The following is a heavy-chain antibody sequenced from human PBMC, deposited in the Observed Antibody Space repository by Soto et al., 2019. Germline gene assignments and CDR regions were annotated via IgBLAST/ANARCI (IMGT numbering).Heavy chain of an antibody. V-gene: IGHV4-39*01. CDR1: GDSLSSYNYY. J-gene: IGHJ5*02. Sequence: SEALSLTCDGPGDSLSSYNYYWARIRQTPGRGLEWIGSVSSSGATFYNPSLKTRLTMSVDTSKNDFSLTLRSVTAADTAVYSCARQSLRRPFGRLILVALASWGLGSLVTVSS. CDR2: VSSSGAT. D-gene: IGHD3-16*02. CDR3: ARQSLRRPFGRLILVALAS.